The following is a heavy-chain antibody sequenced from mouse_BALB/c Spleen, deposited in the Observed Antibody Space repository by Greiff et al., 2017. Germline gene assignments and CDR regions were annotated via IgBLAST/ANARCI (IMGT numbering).Heavy chain of an antibody. CDR1: GFTFSSYG. CDR3: ARQGGYGLDY. V-gene: IGHV5-6*01. CDR2: ISSGGSYT. D-gene: IGHD1-1*01. Sequence: EVQLVESGGDLVKPGGSLKLSCAASGFTFSSYGMSWVRQTPDKRLEWVATISSGGSYTYYPDSVKGRFTISRDNAKNTLYLQMSSLKSEDTAMYYCARQGGYGLDYWGQGTTLTVSS. J-gene: IGHJ2*01.